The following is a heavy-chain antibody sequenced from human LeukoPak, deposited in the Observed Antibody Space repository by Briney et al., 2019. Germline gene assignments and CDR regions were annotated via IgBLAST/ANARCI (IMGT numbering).Heavy chain of an antibody. V-gene: IGHV4-39*01. D-gene: IGHD2/OR15-2a*01. CDR3: ARHCDEDCKGYYYYMDV. CDR1: AGSISSSSYC. CDR2: IYYSGST. J-gene: IGHJ6*03. Sequence: SETQSLICTVSAGSISSSSYCWGWIRQPAGKGREWYGRIYYSGSTYYNSCLKSRVTISVATSKNQFSLKLCAVTAPDTAVYSCARHCDEDCKGYYYYMDVWGQGTLVTVSS.